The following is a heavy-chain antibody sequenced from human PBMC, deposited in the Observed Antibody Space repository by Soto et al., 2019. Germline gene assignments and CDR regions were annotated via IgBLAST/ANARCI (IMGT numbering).Heavy chain of an antibody. CDR2: IDPSDSYT. Sequence: GASLKISCKGSGYSFTSYWISWVRQMPGKGLEWMGRIDPSDSYTNYSPSFQGHVTISADKSISTAYLQWSSLKASDTAMYYCARLTYYYDSSGPRGAFDIWGQGTMVTVSS. J-gene: IGHJ3*02. CDR1: GYSFTSYW. V-gene: IGHV5-10-1*01. D-gene: IGHD3-22*01. CDR3: ARLTYYYDSSGPRGAFDI.